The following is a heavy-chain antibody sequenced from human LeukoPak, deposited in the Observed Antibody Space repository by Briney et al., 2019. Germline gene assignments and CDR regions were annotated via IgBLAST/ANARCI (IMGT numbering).Heavy chain of an antibody. J-gene: IGHJ4*02. Sequence: GGSLRLSCAASGFTFSRHSMNWVRQAPGKGLEWVSTISGSGGSIYYADSVRGRFTISRDNSKNTLYLQMNSLRAEDTAVYYCAKRGYYYDSSGYYYFDYWGQGTLVTVSS. CDR2: ISGSGGSI. CDR3: AKRGYYYDSSGYYYFDY. D-gene: IGHD3-22*01. CDR1: GFTFSRHS. V-gene: IGHV3-23*01.